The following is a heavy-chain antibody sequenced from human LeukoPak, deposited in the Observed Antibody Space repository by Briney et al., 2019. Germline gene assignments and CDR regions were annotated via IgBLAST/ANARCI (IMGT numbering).Heavy chain of an antibody. D-gene: IGHD3-10*01. CDR1: GFTFSSYA. V-gene: IGHV3-30-3*01. Sequence: GGSLRLSYAASGFTFSSYAMHWVRQAPGKGLEWVAVISYDGSNKYYADSVKGRFTISRDNSKNTLYLQMNSLRAEDTAVYYCARARDYYGSGEIDYWGQGTLVTVSS. J-gene: IGHJ4*02. CDR3: ARARDYYGSGEIDY. CDR2: ISYDGSNK.